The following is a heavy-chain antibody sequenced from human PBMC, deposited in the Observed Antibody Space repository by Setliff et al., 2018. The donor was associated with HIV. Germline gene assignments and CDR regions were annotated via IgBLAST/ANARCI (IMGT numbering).Heavy chain of an antibody. CDR2: INHSGST. Sequence: LSLTCAVSGGSISSSDWWRWVRQPPGKGLEWIGEINHSGSTNYNPSLKSRATISVDKSKKQFSLKLSSMTAADTAVYYCARYGDGYNSGDALVYWGHGTMVTVSS. V-gene: IGHV4-4*02. D-gene: IGHD5-12*01. CDR3: ARYGDGYNSGDALVY. CDR1: GGSISSSDW. J-gene: IGHJ4*03.